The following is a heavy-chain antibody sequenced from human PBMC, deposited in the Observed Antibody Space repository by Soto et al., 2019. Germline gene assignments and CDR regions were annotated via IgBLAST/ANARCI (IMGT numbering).Heavy chain of an antibody. D-gene: IGHD3-10*01. CDR3: ARAWSPMVRGVIPFMDV. J-gene: IGHJ6*02. CDR1: GYTFTVYY. V-gene: IGHV1-2*02. CDR2: INPNSGGT. Sequence: ASVKVSCKASGYTFTVYYMHCVLQSPLQWLDWMGWINPNSGGTNYAQKFQGRVTMTRDTSISTAYMELSRLRSDDTAVYYCARAWSPMVRGVIPFMDVWGQGTTVTVSS.